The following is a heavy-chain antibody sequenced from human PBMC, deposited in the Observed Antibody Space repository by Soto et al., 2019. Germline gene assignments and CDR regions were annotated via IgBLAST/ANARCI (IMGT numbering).Heavy chain of an antibody. CDR2: INPSGGST. D-gene: IGHD3-22*01. CDR3: ARESVNYYDSSGYFDP. CDR1: GYTFTSYY. V-gene: IGHV1-46*01. J-gene: IGHJ5*02. Sequence: ASVKVSCKASGYTFTSYYMHWVRQAPGQGLEWMGIINPSGGSTSYAQKFQGRVTMTRDTSTSTVYMELSSLRSEDTDVYYCARESVNYYDSSGYFDPWGQGTLVTSPQ.